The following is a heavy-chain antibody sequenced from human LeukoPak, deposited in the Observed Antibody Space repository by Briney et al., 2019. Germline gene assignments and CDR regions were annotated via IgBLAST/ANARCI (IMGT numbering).Heavy chain of an antibody. D-gene: IGHD5/OR15-5a*01. CDR3: ARRNSVTQGLDN. CDR2: IRNKANSYTT. Sequence: PGGSLRLSCAASGSTFIDHYMDWVRQAPGKGLEWIGCIRNKANSYTTEYAASVKGRFTVSRDDSKNSLFLQMNSLESEDTAVYYCARRNSVTQGLDNWGQGTLVTVSS. J-gene: IGHJ4*02. V-gene: IGHV3-72*01. CDR1: GSTFIDHY.